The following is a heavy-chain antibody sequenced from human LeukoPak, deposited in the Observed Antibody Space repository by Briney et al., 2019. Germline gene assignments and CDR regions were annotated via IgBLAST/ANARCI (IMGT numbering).Heavy chain of an antibody. CDR3: AREVANSSWYGGSD. D-gene: IGHD6-13*01. CDR1: GFTFSSYW. CDR2: IKQDGSEK. Sequence: GGSLRLSCAASGFTFSSYWMSWVRQAPGKGLEWVANIKQDGSEKYYVDSAKGRFTISRDNAKNSLFLQMNSLRAEDTAVYYCAREVANSSWYGGSDWGQGTLVTVSS. V-gene: IGHV3-7*03. J-gene: IGHJ4*02.